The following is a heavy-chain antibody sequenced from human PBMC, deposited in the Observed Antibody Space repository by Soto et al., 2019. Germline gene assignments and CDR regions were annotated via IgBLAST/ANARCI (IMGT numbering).Heavy chain of an antibody. J-gene: IGHJ5*02. CDR1: GGTFSSYA. CDR3: ARVKEAYYYRSGSPGYNWFDP. D-gene: IGHD3-10*01. Sequence: QVPLVQSGAEVKKPGSSVKVSCKASGGTFSSYAISWVRQAPGQGLEWMGGIIPIFGTANYAQKFQGRVTITADESTSTAYMELSSLRSEDTAVYYCARVKEAYYYRSGSPGYNWFDPWGQGTLVTVSS. CDR2: IIPIFGTA. V-gene: IGHV1-69*01.